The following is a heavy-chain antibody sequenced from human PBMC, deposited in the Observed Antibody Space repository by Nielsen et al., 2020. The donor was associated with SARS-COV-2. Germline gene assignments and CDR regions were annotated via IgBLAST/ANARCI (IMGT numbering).Heavy chain of an antibody. Sequence: SETLSLTCTVFGGSIGSYYWSWIRQPPGKGLEWIGHIFNTGSTSYNPSLRSRVTILVDTSKNHFSLKLTSVTAADTAVYYCANGGYDPIYYGMDVWGQGTTVTVSS. CDR1: GGSIGSYY. CDR3: ANGGYDPIYYGMDV. V-gene: IGHV4-59*13. D-gene: IGHD5-12*01. J-gene: IGHJ6*02. CDR2: IFNTGST.